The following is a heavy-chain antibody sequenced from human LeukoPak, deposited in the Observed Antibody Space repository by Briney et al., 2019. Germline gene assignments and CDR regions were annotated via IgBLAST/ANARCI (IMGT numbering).Heavy chain of an antibody. CDR1: GGSVTSGFSY. Sequence: SETLSPTCSVSGGSVTSGFSYWSWIRQPPGKGLEWIGHIYHSGSTNYNPSLKSRVTISVDTSKNQFSLNLDSVTAADTAMYYCAKIITMDGRDLNPNWYFDLWGRGSLVTVSS. J-gene: IGHJ2*01. D-gene: IGHD1-14*01. V-gene: IGHV4-61*01. CDR3: AKIITMDGRDLNPNWYFDL. CDR2: IYHSGST.